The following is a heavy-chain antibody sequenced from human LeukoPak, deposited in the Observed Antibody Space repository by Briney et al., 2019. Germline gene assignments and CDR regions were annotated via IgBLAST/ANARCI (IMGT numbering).Heavy chain of an antibody. D-gene: IGHD3-10*01. J-gene: IGHJ4*02. Sequence: GGSLRLSCAASGFTVSSNYMSWVRQAPGKGLEWVSVIYSGGSTYYADSVKGRFTISRDNSKNTLYLQMNSLRAEDTAVYYCASGGLLWFGDHTQFDYWGQGTLVTVSS. V-gene: IGHV3-53*01. CDR3: ASGGLLWFGDHTQFDY. CDR1: GFTVSSNY. CDR2: IYSGGST.